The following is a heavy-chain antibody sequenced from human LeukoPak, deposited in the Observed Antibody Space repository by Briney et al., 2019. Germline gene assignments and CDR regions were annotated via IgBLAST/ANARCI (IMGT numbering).Heavy chain of an antibody. CDR2: IYYSGST. CDR1: GDSISSYY. D-gene: IGHD5-12*01. J-gene: IGHJ4*02. CDR3: ARGVATITSFDY. V-gene: IGHV4-59*08. Sequence: SETLSLTCTVSGDSISSYYWSWIRQPPGKGLEWIGCIYYSGSTYYNPSLKSRVTISVDTSKNQFSLKLSSVTAADTAVYYCARGVATITSFDYWGQGTLVTVSS.